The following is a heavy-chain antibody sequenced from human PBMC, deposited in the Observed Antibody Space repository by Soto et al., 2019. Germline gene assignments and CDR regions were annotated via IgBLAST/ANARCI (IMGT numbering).Heavy chain of an antibody. Sequence: GVSVKVSCKASGYTFTIYAMHWVRTAPGQRLEWMGWINAGNGNTKYSQKFQGRVTITRDTSASTAYMELSSLRSEDTAVYYCARDRTDYGDFSFDYWGQGTLVTVSS. CDR1: GYTFTIYA. D-gene: IGHD4-17*01. J-gene: IGHJ4*02. V-gene: IGHV1-3*01. CDR3: ARDRTDYGDFSFDY. CDR2: INAGNGNT.